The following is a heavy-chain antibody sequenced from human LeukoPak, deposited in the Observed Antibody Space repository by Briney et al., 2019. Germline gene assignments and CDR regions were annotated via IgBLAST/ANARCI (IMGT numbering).Heavy chain of an antibody. CDR3: AKDHYGDYSMDV. J-gene: IGHJ6*02. Sequence: QPGGSLRLSCAASGFTFSNYAMNWVRQAPGKGLEWVSAISGSGGSTYYADSVKGRFTISRDNSKNTLYVQMNSLRDEDMAVYYCAKDHYGDYSMDVWGQGTTVTVSS. V-gene: IGHV3-23*01. CDR2: ISGSGGST. CDR1: GFTFSNYA. D-gene: IGHD4-17*01.